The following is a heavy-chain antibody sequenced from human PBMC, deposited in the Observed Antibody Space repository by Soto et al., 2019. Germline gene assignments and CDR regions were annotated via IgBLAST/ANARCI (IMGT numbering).Heavy chain of an antibody. V-gene: IGHV1-18*04. CDR2: IAPHSGRT. CDR1: GYAFTSYG. Sequence: QVQLVQSGPEVKNPGPSVRVSCVASGYAFTSYGVNWVRQAPGQGLEWMGWIAPHSGRTTYLPKFQGRVTMTADVSTNTAYIELRSLKSDDTGIYFCARAATGSYHSAYWGQGTVVTVSS. CDR3: ARAATGSYHSAY. D-gene: IGHD3-10*01. J-gene: IGHJ4*02.